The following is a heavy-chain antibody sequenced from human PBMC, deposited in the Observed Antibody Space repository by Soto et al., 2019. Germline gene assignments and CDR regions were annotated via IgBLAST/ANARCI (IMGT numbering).Heavy chain of an antibody. D-gene: IGHD7-27*01. V-gene: IGHV3-23*01. CDR1: GFTFSAYA. CDR2: IGVSDGSR. J-gene: IGHJ4*02. Sequence: EVQLLESGGALEQPGGSLRLSCAASGFTFSAYAMGWVRQPPGKGLEWVSSIGVSDGSRYYADSVKGRFSISRDNSENTGYLQMNGLRAEDTAVYYCVKDTPAWRHVWGYDYWGQGVQVTVSS. CDR3: VKDTPAWRHVWGYDY.